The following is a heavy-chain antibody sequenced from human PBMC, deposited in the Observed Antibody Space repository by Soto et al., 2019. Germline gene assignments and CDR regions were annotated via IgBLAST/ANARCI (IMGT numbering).Heavy chain of an antibody. J-gene: IGHJ5*02. CDR1: GFSFGNYA. CDR2: ISGSGGTT. CDR3: AKEVLFVAAAPSDWFDP. V-gene: IGHV3-23*01. D-gene: IGHD3-10*01. Sequence: EVQLLASGGDLVQPGGSLRLSCAASGFSFGNYAMRWVRQFPGKGLEWVSGISGSGGTTSYAVSVRGRFTISRYNYNSTLYLHMNCLRVEDTAVYYCAKEVLFVAAAPSDWFDPWGQGTLVTVSS.